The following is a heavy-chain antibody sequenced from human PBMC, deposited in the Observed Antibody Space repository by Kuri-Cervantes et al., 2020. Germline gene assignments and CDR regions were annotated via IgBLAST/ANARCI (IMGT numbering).Heavy chain of an antibody. Sequence: GGSLRLSCAASGFTFSSYSMNWVRQAPGKGLEWVSYISSSSSSIYYADSVKGRFTISRDNAKNSLYLQMNSLRAEDTAIYYCAKYLRAFDMWGQGTMVTVSS. V-gene: IGHV3-48*01. D-gene: IGHD2/OR15-2a*01. CDR1: GFTFSSYS. CDR2: ISSSSSSI. CDR3: AKYLRAFDM. J-gene: IGHJ3*02.